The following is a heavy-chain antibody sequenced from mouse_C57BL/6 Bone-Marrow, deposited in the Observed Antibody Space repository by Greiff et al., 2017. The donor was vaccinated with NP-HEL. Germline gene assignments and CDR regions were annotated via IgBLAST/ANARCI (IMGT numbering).Heavy chain of an antibody. Sequence: VQLQQSGAELVRPGTSVKVSCKASGYAFTNYLIEWVKQRPGQGLEWIGVINPGSGGTNYNEKFKGKATLTADKSSSTAYMQLSSLTSEDSAVYFCARWNLLLRSNYAMDYWGQGTSVTVSS. CDR3: ARWNLLLRSNYAMDY. V-gene: IGHV1-54*01. D-gene: IGHD1-1*01. CDR1: GYAFTNYL. J-gene: IGHJ4*01. CDR2: INPGSGGT.